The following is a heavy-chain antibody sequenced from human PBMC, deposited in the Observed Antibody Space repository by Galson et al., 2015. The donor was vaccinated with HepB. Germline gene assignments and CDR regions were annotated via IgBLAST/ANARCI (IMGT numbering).Heavy chain of an antibody. CDR3: AREDKNVAVAALDS. CDR2: IWKDGSNK. CDR1: EFIFSDYG. J-gene: IGHJ4*02. Sequence: SLRLSCAASEFIFSDYGMHWVRQAPGKGLEWEALIWKDGSNKYYSDSVKGRFTISRDNSQKTLYLQMNSLRAEDTAIYYCAREDKNVAVAALDSWGQGTMVTVAS. V-gene: IGHV3-33*08. D-gene: IGHD2-15*01.